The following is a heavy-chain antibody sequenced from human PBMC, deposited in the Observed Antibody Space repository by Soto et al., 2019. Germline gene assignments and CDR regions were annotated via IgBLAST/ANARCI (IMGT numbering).Heavy chain of an antibody. J-gene: IGHJ6*02. D-gene: IGHD3-3*01. CDR2: IIPIFGTA. CDR3: ARGLRFLESASDYYYGMDV. V-gene: IGHV1-69*12. CDR1: GGTFSSYA. Sequence: QVQLVQSGAEVKKPGSSVKVSCKASGGTFSSYAINWVRQAPGQGLEWMGGIIPIFGTANYAQKFQGRVTITVDEATSAAYVELRSLGSEDTAGYYCARGLRFLESASDYYYGMDVWGQGTTVTVSS.